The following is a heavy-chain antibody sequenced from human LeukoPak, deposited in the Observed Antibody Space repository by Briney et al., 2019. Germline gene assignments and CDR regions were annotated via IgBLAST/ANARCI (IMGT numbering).Heavy chain of an antibody. Sequence: PGGSLRLSCAASGFTFSSYRMHWVRQAPGKGLVWVSRINSDGSTTTYSDSVKGRFTLSRDNAKNTLDLQMNSLRAEDTAVYYCARGYTTGWGDISYMDVWGKGTTVTVSS. D-gene: IGHD6-19*01. CDR3: ARGYTTGWGDISYMDV. CDR2: INSDGSTT. J-gene: IGHJ6*03. V-gene: IGHV3-74*01. CDR1: GFTFSSYR.